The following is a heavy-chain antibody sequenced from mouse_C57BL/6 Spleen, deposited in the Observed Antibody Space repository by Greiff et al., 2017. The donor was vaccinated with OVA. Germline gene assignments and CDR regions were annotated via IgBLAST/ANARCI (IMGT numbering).Heavy chain of an antibody. V-gene: IGHV1-80*01. Sequence: QVQLQQSGAELVKPGASVKLSCKASGYAFSSYWMNWVKQRPGKGLEWIGQIYPGDGDTNYNGKFKGKATLTADKSSSTAYMQLSSLTSEDSAVYFCARWVDGYYAMDYWGQGTSVTVSS. J-gene: IGHJ4*01. CDR1: GYAFSSYW. CDR3: ARWVDGYYAMDY. CDR2: IYPGDGDT.